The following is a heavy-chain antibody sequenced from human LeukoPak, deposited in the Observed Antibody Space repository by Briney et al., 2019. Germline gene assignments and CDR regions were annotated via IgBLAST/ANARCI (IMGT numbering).Heavy chain of an antibody. D-gene: IGHD3-10*01. J-gene: IGHJ4*02. CDR2: ISGSGGST. CDR1: GFNFSSYA. V-gene: IGHV3-23*01. CDR3: AGKLGIPMVRGSFLFDY. Sequence: GGSLRLSCAASGFNFSSYAMSWVRQAPGKGLEWVSAISGSGGSTFYADSVKGRFTISRDNSKNTLYLQMNSLRAEDTAVYYCAGKLGIPMVRGSFLFDYWGQGTLVTVSS.